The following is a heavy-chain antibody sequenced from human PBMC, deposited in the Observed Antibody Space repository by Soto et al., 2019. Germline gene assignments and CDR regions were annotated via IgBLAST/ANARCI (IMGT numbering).Heavy chain of an antibody. CDR1: GYTVTRPS. J-gene: IGHJ5*02. D-gene: IGHD6-13*01. CDR3: VRGPHGYSSSWEIFYP. Sequence: ASVKVSCKASGYTVTRPSVSWVRQAPVQGIEWMGWISAYNGNTTYAQKLPGRVTMTTDTSTSTAYMQLRSLRSEDPAVYYCVRGPHGYSSSWEIFYPYRQGAQVTVS. CDR2: ISAYNGNT. V-gene: IGHV1-18*01.